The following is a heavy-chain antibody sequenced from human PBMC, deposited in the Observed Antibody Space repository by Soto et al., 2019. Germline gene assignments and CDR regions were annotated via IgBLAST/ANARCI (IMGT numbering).Heavy chain of an antibody. CDR1: GYTFTSYD. CDR2: MNPNSGNT. J-gene: IGHJ4*01. V-gene: IGHV1-8*01. CDR3: ARDSEVGATDFDY. D-gene: IGHD1-26*01. Sequence: ASVKVSCKASGYTFTSYDINWVRQATGQGLEWMGWMNPNSGNTGYAQKLQGRVTMTTDTSTSTAYMELRSLRSDDTAVYYCARDSEVGATDFDYWGQ.